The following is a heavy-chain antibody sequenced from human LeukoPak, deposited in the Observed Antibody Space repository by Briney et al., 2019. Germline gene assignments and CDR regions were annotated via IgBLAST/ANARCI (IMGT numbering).Heavy chain of an antibody. CDR2: IIPIFGTA. Sequence: ASVKVSCKASGGTFSSYAISWVRQAPGQGLEWMGGIIPIFGTANYAQKFQGRVTMTRDTSTSTVYMELSSLRSEDTAVYYCARDRPLESYDYWGQGTLVTVSS. CDR1: GGTFSSYA. D-gene: IGHD3-3*01. J-gene: IGHJ4*02. V-gene: IGHV1-69*05. CDR3: ARDRPLESYDY.